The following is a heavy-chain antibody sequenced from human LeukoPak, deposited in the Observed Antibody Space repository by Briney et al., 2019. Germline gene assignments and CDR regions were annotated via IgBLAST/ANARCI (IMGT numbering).Heavy chain of an antibody. Sequence: GGSLRLNCAASGFTFSSYGMHWVRQAPGKGLEWVAVISYDGSNKYYADSVKGRFTISRDNSKNTLYLQMNSLRAEDTAVYYCANLLRWEPYWGQGTLVTVSS. CDR1: GFTFSSYG. J-gene: IGHJ4*02. D-gene: IGHD4-23*01. CDR3: ANLLRWEPY. V-gene: IGHV3-30*18. CDR2: ISYDGSNK.